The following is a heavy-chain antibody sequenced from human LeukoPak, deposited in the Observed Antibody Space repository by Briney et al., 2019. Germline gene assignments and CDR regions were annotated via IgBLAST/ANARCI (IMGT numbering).Heavy chain of an antibody. CDR1: GYSISSGYY. CDR3: ARDRGRDWQQLEPFDY. V-gene: IGHV4-38-2*02. D-gene: IGHD6-13*01. J-gene: IGHJ4*02. Sequence: PSETLSLTCTVSGYSISSGYYWGWIRQPPGKGLEWIGSIYHSGSTYYNPSLKSRVTISVDTSKNQFSLKLSSVTAADTAVYYCARDRGRDWQQLEPFDYWGQGTLVTVSS. CDR2: IYHSGST.